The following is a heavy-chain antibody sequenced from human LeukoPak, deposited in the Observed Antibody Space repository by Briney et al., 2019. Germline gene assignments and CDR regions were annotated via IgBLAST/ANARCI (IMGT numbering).Heavy chain of an antibody. J-gene: IGHJ4*02. CDR2: IYYSGST. CDR1: GGSISSYY. V-gene: IGHV4-59*01. D-gene: IGHD1-26*01. CDR3: ARASIVGASFDY. Sequence: SETLSLTCTVSGGSISSYYWSWIRQPPGKGLEWIGYIYYSGSTNYNPSLKSRVTISVDTSKNQFSLKLRPVTAADTAVYYCARASIVGASFDYWGQGTLVTVSS.